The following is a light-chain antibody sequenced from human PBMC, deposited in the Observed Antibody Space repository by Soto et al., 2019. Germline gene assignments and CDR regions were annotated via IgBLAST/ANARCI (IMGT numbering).Light chain of an antibody. V-gene: IGKV1-33*01. CDR3: QQYDILPIT. CDR2: DAS. CDR1: QDINIY. J-gene: IGKJ5*01. Sequence: DIKMTQSPSSLFASVGDRVTITCQATQDINIYLNWYQQKPGKAPNLLIYDASNLEIGVPSRFSGSGSGTHFTFTISSLQTEDIGTYYCQQYDILPITFGRGTLLEV.